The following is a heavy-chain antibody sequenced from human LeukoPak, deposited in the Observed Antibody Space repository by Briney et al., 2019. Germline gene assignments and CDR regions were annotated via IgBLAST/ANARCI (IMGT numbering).Heavy chain of an antibody. D-gene: IGHD6-13*01. V-gene: IGHV1-69*13. J-gene: IGHJ5*02. CDR3: ARVGGGSSTWYGWFDP. Sequence: ASVKVSCKASGGTFTSYPISWVRQAPGQGLEWMGGIIPIFGTTNYAPKFQGRVTFTADESTSTVYMELSSLRSEDTAVYYCARVGGGSSTWYGWFDPWGQGTLVTVSS. CDR2: IIPIFGTT. CDR1: GGTFTSYP.